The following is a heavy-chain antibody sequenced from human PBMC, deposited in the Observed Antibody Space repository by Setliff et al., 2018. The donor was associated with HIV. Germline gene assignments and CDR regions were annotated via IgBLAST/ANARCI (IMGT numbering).Heavy chain of an antibody. J-gene: IGHJ3*02. CDR1: GYTLTELS. CDR3: ATDRILGYCSSTSCSNAFDI. Sequence: ASVKVSCKVSGYTLTELSMHWVRQAPGKGLEWMGGFDPEDGETIYAQKFQGRVTMTGDTSTDTAYMELSSLRSEDTAVYYCATDRILGYCSSTSCSNAFDIWGQGTMVTVSS. V-gene: IGHV1-24*01. D-gene: IGHD2-2*01. CDR2: FDPEDGET.